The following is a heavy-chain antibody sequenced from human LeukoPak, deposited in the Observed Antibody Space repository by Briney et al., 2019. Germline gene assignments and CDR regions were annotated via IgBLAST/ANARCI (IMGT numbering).Heavy chain of an antibody. V-gene: IGHV3-21*01. CDR3: ARDLPEPLRYYGSGIFDY. D-gene: IGHD3-10*01. J-gene: IGHJ4*02. CDR2: ISSSSSYI. Sequence: GGSLRLSCAASGFTFSSYSMNWVRQAPGKGLEWVSSISSSSSYIYYADSVKGRFTISRDNAKNSLYLQMNRLRAEDTAVYYCARDLPEPLRYYGSGIFDYWGQGTLVTVSP. CDR1: GFTFSSYS.